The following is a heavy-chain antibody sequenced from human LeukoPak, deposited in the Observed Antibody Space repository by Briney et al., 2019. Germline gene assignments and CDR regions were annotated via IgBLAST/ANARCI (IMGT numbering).Heavy chain of an antibody. CDR2: IIPIFGTA. CDR1: GGTFSSYA. CDR3: ARPQDFGLTGMNAFDI. J-gene: IGHJ3*02. D-gene: IGHD7-27*01. Sequence: GASVKVSCKASGGTFSSYAISWVRQAPGQGLEWMGGIIPIFGTANYAQKFQGRVTITADKSTSTAYMELSSLRSEDTAMYYCARPQDFGLTGMNAFDIWGQGTMVTVSS. V-gene: IGHV1-69*06.